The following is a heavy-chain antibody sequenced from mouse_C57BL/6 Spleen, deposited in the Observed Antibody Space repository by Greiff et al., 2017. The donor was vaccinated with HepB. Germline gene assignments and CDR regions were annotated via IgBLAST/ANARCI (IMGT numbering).Heavy chain of an antibody. V-gene: IGHV2-2*01. Sequence: QVQLKQSGPGLVQPSQRLSITCTVSGFSLTSYGVHWVRQSPGKGLEWLGVIWSGGSTDYNAAFISRLSISKDNSKSQVFFKMNSLQADDTAIYYCANYYGSSYWYFDVWGTGTTVTVSS. D-gene: IGHD1-1*01. CDR3: ANYYGSSYWYFDV. CDR2: IWSGGST. CDR1: GFSLTSYG. J-gene: IGHJ1*03.